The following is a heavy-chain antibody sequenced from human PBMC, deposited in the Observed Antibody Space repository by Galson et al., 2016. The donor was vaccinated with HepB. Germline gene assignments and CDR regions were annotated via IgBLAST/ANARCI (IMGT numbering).Heavy chain of an antibody. CDR3: ASDKNRRGYSYGHFDY. Sequence: TLSLTCTVSGGSISSGGYYWSWIRQHPGKGLEWIGYIHYSGSTYYNPSLESRVSISVDASKNQFSLKLSSVTAADTAVYYCASDKNRRGYSYGHFDYWGQGALVTVSS. CDR1: GGSISSGGYY. CDR2: IHYSGST. J-gene: IGHJ4*02. V-gene: IGHV4-31*03. D-gene: IGHD5-18*01.